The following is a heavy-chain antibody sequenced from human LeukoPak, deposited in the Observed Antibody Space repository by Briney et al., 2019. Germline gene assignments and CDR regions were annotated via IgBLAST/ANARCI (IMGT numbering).Heavy chain of an antibody. D-gene: IGHD3-22*01. J-gene: IGHJ3*01. Sequence: GGSLRLSCAASGFTFSNYWMHWVRQAPGKGLVWVARIDGDGSDTNYADSVKGRFTISRDNARNTVYLQMNCLRAEDTAVYYCARGWVPSDITLKWGQGTMVTVSS. CDR3: ARGWVPSDITLK. CDR1: GFTFSNYW. CDR2: IDGDGSDT. V-gene: IGHV3-74*01.